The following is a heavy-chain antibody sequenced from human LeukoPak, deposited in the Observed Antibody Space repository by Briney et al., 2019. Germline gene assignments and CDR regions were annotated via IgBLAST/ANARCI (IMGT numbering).Heavy chain of an antibody. CDR2: IKQDGIET. Sequence: GGSLSLSCAASGFTFSHFWLNWVRQPPGKGLDWVAIIKQDGIETYSVDSVKGGFTISRDNAKICVDRLINSVRAEDTGVYYCGGDRGWLIGSWGRGTVVTVS. V-gene: IGHV3-7*01. J-gene: IGHJ4*02. D-gene: IGHD6-19*01. CDR1: GFTFSHFW. CDR3: GGDRGWLIGS.